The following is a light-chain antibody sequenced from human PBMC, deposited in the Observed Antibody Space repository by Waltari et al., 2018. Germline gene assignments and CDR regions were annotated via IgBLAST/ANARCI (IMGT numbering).Light chain of an antibody. CDR3: QQYYTVSRT. CDR1: ETILFNSNNKNY. V-gene: IGKV4-1*01. CDR2: WAS. J-gene: IGKJ1*01. Sequence: DIVMTQSPDSLAVPLGERSTIHCKSRETILFNSNNKNYLAWYQQKAGQPPKLLVYWASTRESGVPDRFSGSGSGTDFTLTISSLQAEDVAVYYCQQYYTVSRTFGQGTRVEIK.